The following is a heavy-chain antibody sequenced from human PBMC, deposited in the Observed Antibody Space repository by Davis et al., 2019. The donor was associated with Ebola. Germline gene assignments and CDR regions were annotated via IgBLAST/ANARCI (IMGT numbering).Heavy chain of an antibody. CDR1: GGSFSTYY. CDR3: ARGSQWLGPDY. V-gene: IGHV4-59*01. Sequence: SETLSLTCTVSGGSFSTYYWSWVRQPPGKGLEWVGYIYYSGITHYNPSLRGRVTISVDTSKKHFSLKLGSVTAADTAVYYCARGSQWLGPDYWGQGTLVTVSS. J-gene: IGHJ4*02. CDR2: IYYSGIT. D-gene: IGHD6-19*01.